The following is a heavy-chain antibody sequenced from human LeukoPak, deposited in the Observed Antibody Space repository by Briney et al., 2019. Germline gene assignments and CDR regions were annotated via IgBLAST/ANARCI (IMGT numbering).Heavy chain of an antibody. CDR1: GFTFSSYG. J-gene: IGHJ4*02. V-gene: IGHV3-23*01. CDR3: AKHSGSYFIYYVDS. D-gene: IGHD1-26*01. Sequence: GGSLRLSCAATGFTFSSYGMSWVRQAPGKGLEWVSTISGSAYNTYYADFVKGRFTISRDNSANTLYLQMNSLGAEDTALYYCAKHSGSYFIYYVDSWGQGTLVTVSS. CDR2: ISGSAYNT.